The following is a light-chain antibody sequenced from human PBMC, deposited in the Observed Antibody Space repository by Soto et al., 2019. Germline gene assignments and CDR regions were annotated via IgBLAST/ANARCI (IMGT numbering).Light chain of an antibody. CDR3: MQALQTPQLT. V-gene: IGKV2-28*01. CDR2: LGS. Sequence: DIVMTQSPLSLPVTPGEPASISCRSSQSLLHSNGYNYLDWYLQKPGQSPQLLIYLGSNRASGVPDRFSGSGSGTDFTLKISRVEADDVGVYYCMQALQTPQLTFGGGTKVEIK. J-gene: IGKJ4*01. CDR1: QSLLHSNGYNY.